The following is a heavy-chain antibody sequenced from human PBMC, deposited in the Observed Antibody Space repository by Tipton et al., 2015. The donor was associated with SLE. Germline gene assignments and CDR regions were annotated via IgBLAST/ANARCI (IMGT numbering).Heavy chain of an antibody. CDR3: ARENVAADGALDV. V-gene: IGHV4-31*03. CDR2: IYNTGNT. J-gene: IGHJ3*01. CDR1: GASISSDVYY. D-gene: IGHD6-13*01. Sequence: TLSLTCSVSGASISSDVYYWSWIRQLPGKGLEWIGYIYNTGNTYYNPSLKSRVTMSVDTSKNQFSLTVNSVTAADTAVYYCARENVAADGALDVWGQGTMVTVSS.